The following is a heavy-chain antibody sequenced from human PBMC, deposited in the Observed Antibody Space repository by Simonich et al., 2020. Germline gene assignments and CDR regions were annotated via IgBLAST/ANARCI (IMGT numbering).Heavy chain of an antibody. CDR2: IKQDGREK. CDR3: ARDGLGTAYYYYMDV. D-gene: IGHD7-27*01. V-gene: IGHV3-7*01. Sequence: EVQLVESGGGLVQPGGSLSLSCAASGFTFSSYWMSWVRQAPGKGLEWVANIKQDGREKYYVDSVKGRFTISRDNAKNSLYLQMNSLRAEDTAVYYCARDGLGTAYYYYMDVWGKGTTVTVSS. CDR1: GFTFSSYW. J-gene: IGHJ6*03.